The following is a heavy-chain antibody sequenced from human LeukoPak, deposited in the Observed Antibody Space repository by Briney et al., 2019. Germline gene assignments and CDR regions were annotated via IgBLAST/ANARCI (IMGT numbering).Heavy chain of an antibody. D-gene: IGHD6-13*01. CDR2: IGWNSGGI. Sequence: GGSLRLSCAASGFTFDDYAMHWVRQAPGKGLEWVSGIGWNSGGIVYADSVKGRFTISRDNAKNSLYLQMNSLGAEDTAFYYCVKVAAAGFVDHWGQGTLVTVSS. J-gene: IGHJ4*02. CDR3: VKVAAAGFVDH. V-gene: IGHV3-9*01. CDR1: GFTFDDYA.